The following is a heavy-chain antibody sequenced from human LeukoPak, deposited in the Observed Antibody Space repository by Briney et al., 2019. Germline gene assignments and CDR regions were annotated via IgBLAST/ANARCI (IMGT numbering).Heavy chain of an antibody. Sequence: GGSLRLSCAASGFTFSSYGMHWVRQAPGKGLEWVAFIRYDGSNKYYADSVKGRFTISRDNSKNTLYLQMNSLRAEDTAVYYCAKDPTYYYGSGSYENYYYYMDVWGKGTTVTISS. CDR1: GFTFSSYG. V-gene: IGHV3-30*02. D-gene: IGHD3-10*01. J-gene: IGHJ6*03. CDR2: IRYDGSNK. CDR3: AKDPTYYYGSGSYENYYYYMDV.